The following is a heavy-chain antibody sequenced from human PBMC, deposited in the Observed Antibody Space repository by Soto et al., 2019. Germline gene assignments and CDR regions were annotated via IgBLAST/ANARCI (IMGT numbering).Heavy chain of an antibody. CDR2: IYYSGST. CDR1: GGSITSYY. Sequence: SETLSLTCSVSGGSITSYYWSWIRQPPGKGLEWIGYIYYSGSTNYNPSLKSRVTISVDTSKNQFSLKLSSVTAADTAVYYCARSDGRYWGQGTLVTVSS. J-gene: IGHJ4*02. CDR3: ARSDGRY. V-gene: IGHV4-59*01.